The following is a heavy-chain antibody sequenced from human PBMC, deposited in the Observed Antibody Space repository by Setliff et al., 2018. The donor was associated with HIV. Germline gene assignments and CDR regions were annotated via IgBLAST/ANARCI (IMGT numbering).Heavy chain of an antibody. CDR1: IGSISSGDYY. J-gene: IGHJ4*01. CDR2: ISYSGNT. CDR3: ASLHRIADFDY. V-gene: IGHV4-30-4*08. D-gene: IGHD6-13*01. Sequence: LTCSLSIGSISSGDYYWSWIRQPPGKGLEWIGYISYSGNTYYNPSLKSRVTLSVDTSMNQFSLKLRSVTAADTAVYYCASLHRIADFDYWGQGTLVTVSS.